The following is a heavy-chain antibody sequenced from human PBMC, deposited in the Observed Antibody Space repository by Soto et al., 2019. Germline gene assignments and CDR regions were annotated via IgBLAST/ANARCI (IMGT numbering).Heavy chain of an antibody. Sequence: QVQLVQSGAEVKKPGSSVKVSCKASGGTFSSYAISWVRQAPGQGLEWMGGIIPIFGRANYAQKFQGRVTITADESTSTAYMELSSLRSEDTAVYYCARARDIVVVVAATPHYYYGMDVWGQGTTVTVSS. V-gene: IGHV1-69*01. D-gene: IGHD2-15*01. CDR2: IIPIFGRA. J-gene: IGHJ6*02. CDR1: GGTFSSYA. CDR3: ARARDIVVVVAATPHYYYGMDV.